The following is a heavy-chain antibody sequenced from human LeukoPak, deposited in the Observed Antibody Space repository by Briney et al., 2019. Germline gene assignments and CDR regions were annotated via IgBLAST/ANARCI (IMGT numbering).Heavy chain of an antibody. D-gene: IGHD3-22*01. Sequence: GRSLRLSCAASGFTFSSYAMHWVRQAPGKGLEWVAVISYDGSNKYYADSVKGRFTISRDNSKNTLYLQMNSLRAEDTAVYYCASGSYEGLLYYYYSMDVWGQGTTVTVSS. CDR3: ASGSYEGLLYYYYSMDV. CDR2: ISYDGSNK. J-gene: IGHJ6*02. V-gene: IGHV3-30-3*01. CDR1: GFTFSSYA.